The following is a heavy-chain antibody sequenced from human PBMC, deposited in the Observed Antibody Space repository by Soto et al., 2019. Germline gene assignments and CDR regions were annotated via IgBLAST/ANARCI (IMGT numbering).Heavy chain of an antibody. CDR3: AKITTSNYGTFDY. J-gene: IGHJ4*02. Sequence: PGGSLRLSCAASGFTFSSYSMSWVRQAPGKGLQWVSYIHSSSSTIKYADSVKGRFTISRDNAKNSLYLQMNSLRDEDTAVYYCAKITTSNYGTFDYWGQGTLVTVSS. V-gene: IGHV3-48*02. CDR1: GFTFSSYS. D-gene: IGHD4-4*01. CDR2: IHSSSSTI.